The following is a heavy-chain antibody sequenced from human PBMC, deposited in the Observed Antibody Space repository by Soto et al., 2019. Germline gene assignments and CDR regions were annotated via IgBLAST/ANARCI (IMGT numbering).Heavy chain of an antibody. D-gene: IGHD5-18*01. J-gene: IGHJ1*01. CDR1: GFTFSSYG. CDR3: ARDLSVDTAMVPHSEYFQH. Sequence: QVQLVESGGGVVQPGRSLRLSCAASGFTFSSYGMHWVRQAPGKGLEWVAVIWYDGSNKYYADSVKGRFTISRDNSKNTLYLQMNSLRAEDTAVYYCARDLSVDTAMVPHSEYFQHWGQGTLVTVSS. CDR2: IWYDGSNK. V-gene: IGHV3-33*01.